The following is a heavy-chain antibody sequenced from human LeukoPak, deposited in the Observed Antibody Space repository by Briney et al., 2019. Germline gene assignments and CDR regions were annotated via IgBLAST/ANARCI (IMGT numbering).Heavy chain of an antibody. CDR3: ARGSYGGWIRIARSVTFDY. CDR1: GYTFTSYD. Sequence: ASVKVSCKASGYTFTSYDINWMRQATRQGLQWMGWMNPNSGNTGYAQKFQGRVTMTRNTSISTAYMELSSLRSEDTAVYYCARGSYGGWIRIARSVTFDYWGQGTLVTVSS. CDR2: MNPNSGNT. D-gene: IGHD5-18*01. V-gene: IGHV1-8*01. J-gene: IGHJ4*02.